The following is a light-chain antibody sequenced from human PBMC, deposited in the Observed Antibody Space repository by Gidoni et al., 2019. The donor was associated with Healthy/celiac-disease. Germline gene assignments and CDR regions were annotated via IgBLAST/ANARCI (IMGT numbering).Light chain of an antibody. Sequence: QSVLTQPPSVSGAPGQRVIIPCTGSSSKLLIYGNSNRPSGVPDRFSGSKSGTSASLAITGLQAEDEADYYCQSYDSSLSASVVFGGGTKLTVL. J-gene: IGLJ2*01. CDR1: SS. CDR2: GNS. V-gene: IGLV1-40*01. CDR3: QSYDSSLSASVV.